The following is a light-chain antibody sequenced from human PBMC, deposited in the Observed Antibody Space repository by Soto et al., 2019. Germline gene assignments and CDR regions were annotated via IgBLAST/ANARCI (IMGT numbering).Light chain of an antibody. V-gene: IGKV1-5*01. J-gene: IGKJ1*01. CDR3: QQYNSYSQT. CDR1: QSISSW. Sequence: DIQMTQSPSTLSASVGDRVTITCRASQSISSWLAWYQQKPGKAPKLLIYDASRLESGVPSRFSGSGSGTEFTLPISSLQPDDFATYYYQQYNSYSQTFGQGTKVEIK. CDR2: DAS.